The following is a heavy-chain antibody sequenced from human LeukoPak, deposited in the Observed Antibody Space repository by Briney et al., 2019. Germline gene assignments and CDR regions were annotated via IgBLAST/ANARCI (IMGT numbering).Heavy chain of an antibody. V-gene: IGHV3-7*03. J-gene: IGHJ6*02. Sequence: ETLSLTCTVSGGSISSYYWSWIRQPPGKGLEWVANIKQDGSEKQYVDSVKGRFTISRDNSKNTVYLQLSSLRAEDTAVYYCAKGLQHTTFGVDVCGQGTTVIVSS. CDR2: IKQDGSEK. CDR1: GGSISSYY. D-gene: IGHD3-3*01. CDR3: AKGLQHTTFGVDV.